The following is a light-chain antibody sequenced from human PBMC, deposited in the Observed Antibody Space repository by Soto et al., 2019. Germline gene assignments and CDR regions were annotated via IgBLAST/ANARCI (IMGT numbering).Light chain of an antibody. J-gene: IGKJ2*01. V-gene: IGKV3-15*01. CDR3: QYFNKWPPMYT. Sequence: EIVMTQSPATLSVSPGDKATLSCRASQSLAGNLAWYQQKPGQSPRLLIYDTSTRATGVPARFSGSGSGTDFALTINSLQSEDFAVYYCQYFNKWPPMYTFGQGTKLEI. CDR1: QSLAGN. CDR2: DTS.